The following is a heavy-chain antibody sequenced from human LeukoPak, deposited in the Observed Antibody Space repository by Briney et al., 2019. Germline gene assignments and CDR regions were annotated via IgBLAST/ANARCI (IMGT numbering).Heavy chain of an antibody. CDR3: ASGGPAATFDY. D-gene: IGHD2-15*01. Sequence: GGSRRLSCAASGFTFSSYWMRWVRQAAGKGLEWVANIKQDGSEKYYVDSVRGRFTISRDNAKHSLYLQMNRLRAEDTAVYSGASGGPAATFDYWGQGTLVTVSS. CDR2: IKQDGSEK. CDR1: GFTFSSYW. V-gene: IGHV3-7*01. J-gene: IGHJ4*02.